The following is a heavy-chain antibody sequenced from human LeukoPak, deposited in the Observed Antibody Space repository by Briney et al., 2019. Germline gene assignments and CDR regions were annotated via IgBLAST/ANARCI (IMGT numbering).Heavy chain of an antibody. CDR2: INPNSGGT. V-gene: IGHV1-2*02. D-gene: IGHD5-12*01. CDR3: ARDLRLYSGYSKWYYFDY. Sequence: GASVKVSCKASGYTFTGYYMHWVRQAPGQGLEWMGWINPNSGGTNYAQKFQGRVTMTRDTSISTAYMELSRLRSDDTAVYYCARDLRLYSGYSKWYYFDYWGQGTLVTVSS. J-gene: IGHJ4*02. CDR1: GYTFTGYY.